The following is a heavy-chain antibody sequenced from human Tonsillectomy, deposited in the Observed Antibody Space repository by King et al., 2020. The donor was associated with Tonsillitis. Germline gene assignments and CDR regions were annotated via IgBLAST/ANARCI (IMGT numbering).Heavy chain of an antibody. V-gene: IGHV1-8*01. CDR1: GYTFTSYD. Sequence: VQLVESGAEVKKPGASVKVSCKASGYTFTSYDINWVRQATGQGLEWMGWMNPNSGNTGYAQKFQGRVTMTRNTSISTAYMELRSLRSEDTAVYYCARGTYYYDSSGYYSEYYFDYWGQGTLVTVSS. CDR2: MNPNSGNT. D-gene: IGHD3-22*01. J-gene: IGHJ4*02. CDR3: ARGTYYYDSSGYYSEYYFDY.